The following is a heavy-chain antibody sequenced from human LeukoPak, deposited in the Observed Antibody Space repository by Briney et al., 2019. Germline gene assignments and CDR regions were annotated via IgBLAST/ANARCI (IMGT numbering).Heavy chain of an antibody. CDR3: AKPFRGDYLPYYY. CDR1: GFTFSSYA. CDR2: ISGSGGST. D-gene: IGHD2-21*01. Sequence: PGGSLRLSCAASGFTFSSYAMSWVGQAPGKGLEWVSAISGSGGSTYYADSVKGRFTISRDSSKNTLYLQMNSLRAEDTAVYYCAKPFRGDYLPYYYWGQGTLVTVSS. V-gene: IGHV3-23*01. J-gene: IGHJ4*02.